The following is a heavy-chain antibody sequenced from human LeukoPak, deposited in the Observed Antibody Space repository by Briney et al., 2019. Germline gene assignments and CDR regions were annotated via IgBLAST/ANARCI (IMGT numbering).Heavy chain of an antibody. Sequence: GASVKVSCKASGYTFTSYAMHWVRQAPGQRLEWMGWINAGNGNTKYSQEFQGRVTITRDTSASTAYMELSSLRSEDMAVYYCARGGAGKARWQTYYYYYMDVWGKGTTVTVSS. V-gene: IGHV1-3*03. CDR3: ARGGAGKARWQTYYYYYMDV. CDR2: INAGNGNT. D-gene: IGHD6-6*01. J-gene: IGHJ6*03. CDR1: GYTFTSYA.